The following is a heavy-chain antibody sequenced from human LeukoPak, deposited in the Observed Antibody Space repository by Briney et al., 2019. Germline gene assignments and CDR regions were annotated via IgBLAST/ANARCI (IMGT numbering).Heavy chain of an antibody. CDR2: IHTSGST. CDR3: ARMVRGVIIRRIDAFDI. CDR1: GGSISSYY. Sequence: SETLSLTCTVSGGSISSYYWSWIRQPAGKGLEWIGRIHTSGSTNYNPSLKSRVTMSVDTSKNQFSLKLSSVTAADTAVYYCARMVRGVIIRRIDAFDIWGQGTMVTVSS. D-gene: IGHD3-10*01. J-gene: IGHJ3*02. V-gene: IGHV4-4*07.